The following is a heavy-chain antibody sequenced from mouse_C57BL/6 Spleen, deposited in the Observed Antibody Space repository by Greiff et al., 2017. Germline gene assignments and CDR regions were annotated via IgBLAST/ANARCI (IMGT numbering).Heavy chain of an antibody. CDR3: AREPSEYFDV. J-gene: IGHJ1*03. V-gene: IGHV1-52*01. CDR2: IDPSDSET. CDR1: GYTFTSYW. Sequence: QVQLQQPGAELVRPGSSVKLSCKASGYTFTSYWMHWVKQRPIQGLEWIGNIDPSDSETHYNQKFKDKAALTVDKSSSTAYMQLSSLTSEDSAVYYCAREPSEYFDVWGTGTTVTVSS.